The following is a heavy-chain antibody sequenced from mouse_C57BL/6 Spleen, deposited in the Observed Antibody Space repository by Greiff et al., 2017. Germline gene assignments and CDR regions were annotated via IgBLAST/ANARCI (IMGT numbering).Heavy chain of an antibody. J-gene: IGHJ3*01. V-gene: IGHV1-15*01. CDR3: TDYYGSSLFAY. CDR2: IDPETGGT. D-gene: IGHD1-1*01. CDR1: GYTFTDYE. Sequence: QVQLQQSGAELVRPGASVTLSCKASGYTFTDYEMHWVKQTPVHGLEWIGAIDPETGGTAYNQKFQGKAILTADKSSSTAYMELRSLTSEDSAVYYCTDYYGSSLFAYWGQGTLVTVSA.